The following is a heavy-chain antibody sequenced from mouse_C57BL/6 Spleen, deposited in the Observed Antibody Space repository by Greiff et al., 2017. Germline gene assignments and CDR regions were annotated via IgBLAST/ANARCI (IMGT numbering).Heavy chain of an antibody. CDR2: IDPETGGT. Sequence: QVQLKQSGAELVRPGASVTLSCKASGYTFTDYEMHWVKQTPVHGLEWIGAIDPETGGTAYNQKFKGKAILTADKSSSTAYMELRSLTSEDSAVYYCTSKDYRNVEGYWGQGTTLTVSS. V-gene: IGHV1-15*01. CDR1: GYTFTDYE. D-gene: IGHD2-14*01. J-gene: IGHJ2*01. CDR3: TSKDYRNVEGY.